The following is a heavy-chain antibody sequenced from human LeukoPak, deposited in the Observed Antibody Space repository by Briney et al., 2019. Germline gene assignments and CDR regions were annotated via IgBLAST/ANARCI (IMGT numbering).Heavy chain of an antibody. CDR2: ISACNGNT. CDR3: ARASGSYCSSSSCNDAFDI. Sequence: ASVKVTCKASVYTFSSYGITWVRQAPGQGLEWMGWISACNGNTNYAQNLQGRVTMTTDTSTSTAYLELKSLSSDDTAVYYCARASGSYCSSSSCNDAFDIWGQGTMVTVSS. CDR1: VYTFSSYG. D-gene: IGHD2-2*01. V-gene: IGHV1-18*01. J-gene: IGHJ3*02.